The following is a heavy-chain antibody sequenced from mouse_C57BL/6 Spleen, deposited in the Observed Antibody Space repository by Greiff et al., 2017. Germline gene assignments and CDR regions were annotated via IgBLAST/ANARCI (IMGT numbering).Heavy chain of an antibody. CDR2: IYPSDSET. CDR1: GYTFTSYW. Sequence: QVQLQQPGAELVRPGSSVKLSCKASGYTFTSYWMDWVKQRPGQGLEWIGNIYPSDSETHYNQKFKDKATLTVDKSSSTAYMQLSSLTSEDSAVYYCARGYDEDYWGQGTTRTVSS. D-gene: IGHD2-2*01. J-gene: IGHJ2*01. V-gene: IGHV1-61*01. CDR3: ARGYDEDY.